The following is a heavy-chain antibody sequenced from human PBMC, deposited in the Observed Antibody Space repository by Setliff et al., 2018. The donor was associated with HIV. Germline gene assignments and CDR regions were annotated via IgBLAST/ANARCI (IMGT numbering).Heavy chain of an antibody. CDR2: IIPIFGTA. Sequence: SVKVSCKASGGTFSSYAISWVRQAPGQGLEWMGGIIPIFGTANSAQKFQGRVTITTDESTSTAYMERSSLRSEDTAVYYCARAPELYSGSYDAFDIWGQGTMVTVSS. CDR1: GGTFSSYA. D-gene: IGHD1-26*01. J-gene: IGHJ3*02. CDR3: ARAPELYSGSYDAFDI. V-gene: IGHV1-69*05.